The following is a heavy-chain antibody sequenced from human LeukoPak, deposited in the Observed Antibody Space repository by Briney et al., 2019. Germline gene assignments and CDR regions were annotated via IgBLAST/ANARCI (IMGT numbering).Heavy chain of an antibody. CDR1: GDSISSYY. CDR2: IYYSGST. D-gene: IGHD2-2*01. Sequence: SETLSLTCTVSGDSISSYYWSWIRQPPGKGLEWIGCIYYSGSTKYNPSLKSRVTISVDTSKKQFSLKLSSVTAADTAMYYCARGGSRHDYWGQGTLVTVSS. V-gene: IGHV4-59*01. CDR3: ARGGSRHDY. J-gene: IGHJ4*02.